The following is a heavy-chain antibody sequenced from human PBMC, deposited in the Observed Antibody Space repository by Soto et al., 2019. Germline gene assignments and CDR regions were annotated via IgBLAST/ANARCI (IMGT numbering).Heavy chain of an antibody. CDR1: GYSFTNYW. D-gene: IGHD6-6*01. CDR2: IDPSDSYT. CDR3: ARQERIATRPVNPPGGVYYYYVMDV. J-gene: IGHJ6*02. Sequence: PGESLKISCKGSGYSFTNYWISWVRQMPGKGLEWMGRIDPSDSYTNYSPSFQGHVTISADKSISTAYLQWSGLKASDTAMYYCARQERIATRPVNPPGGVYYYYVMDVWGQGTTVTVSS. V-gene: IGHV5-10-1*01.